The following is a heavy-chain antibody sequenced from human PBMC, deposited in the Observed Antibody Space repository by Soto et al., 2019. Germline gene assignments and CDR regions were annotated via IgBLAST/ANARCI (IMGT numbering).Heavy chain of an antibody. V-gene: IGHV4-59*01. CDR1: GGSISSYY. J-gene: IGHJ6*04. CDR3: ARGNKWFGMQSTRPEV. CDR2: IYYSGST. D-gene: IGHD3-10*01. Sequence: QVQLQESGPGLVKPSETLSLTCTVSGGSISSYYWSWIRQPPGKGLEWIGYIYYSGSTNYNPSLKSRVTISVDTSKNQFSLKLSSVTAADTAVYYCARGNKWFGMQSTRPEVWGKGTTVTVSS.